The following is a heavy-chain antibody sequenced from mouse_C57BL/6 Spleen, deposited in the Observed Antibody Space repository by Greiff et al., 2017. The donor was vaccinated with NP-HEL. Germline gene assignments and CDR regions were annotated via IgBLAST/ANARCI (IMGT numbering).Heavy chain of an antibody. CDR3: ARGAPYYSNYWFAY. CDR2: INPNNGGT. J-gene: IGHJ3*01. V-gene: IGHV1-26*01. CDR1: GYTFTDYY. Sequence: VQLQQSGPELVKPGASVKISCKASGYTFTDYYMNWVKQSHGKSLEWIGDINPNNGGTSYNQKFKGKATLTVDKSSSTAYMELRSLTSEDSAVYYCARGAPYYSNYWFAYWGQGTLVTVSA. D-gene: IGHD2-5*01.